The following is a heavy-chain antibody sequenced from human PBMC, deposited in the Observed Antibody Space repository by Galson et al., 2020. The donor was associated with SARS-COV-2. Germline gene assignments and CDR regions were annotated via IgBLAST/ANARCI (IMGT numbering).Heavy chain of an antibody. CDR2: IYYSGST. Sequence: ASETLSLTCTVSGGSISSGDYYWSWIRQPPGKGLEWIGYIYYSGSTYYNPSLKSRVTISVDTSKNQFSLKLSSVTAADTAVYYCAREYYGSGSSPYYFDYWGQGTLVTVSS. CDR1: GGSISSGDYY. D-gene: IGHD3-10*01. V-gene: IGHV4-30-4*01. CDR3: AREYYGSGSSPYYFDY. J-gene: IGHJ4*02.